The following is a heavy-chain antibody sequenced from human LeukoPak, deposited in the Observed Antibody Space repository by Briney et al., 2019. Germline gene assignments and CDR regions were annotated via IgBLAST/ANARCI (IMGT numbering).Heavy chain of an antibody. Sequence: PSETLSLTCTVSGGSISSGDYYWSWIRQPPGKGLEWIGYIYYSGSTYYNPSLKSRVTISVDTSKNQFSLKLSSVTAADTAVYYCARDPIAAAVPWGGYWGQGTLVTVSS. J-gene: IGHJ4*02. CDR3: ARDPIAAAVPWGGY. CDR2: IYYSGST. V-gene: IGHV4-30-4*01. D-gene: IGHD6-13*01. CDR1: GGSISSGDYY.